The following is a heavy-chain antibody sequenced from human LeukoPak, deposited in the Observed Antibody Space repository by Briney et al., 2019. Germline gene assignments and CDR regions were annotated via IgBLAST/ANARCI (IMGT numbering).Heavy chain of an antibody. CDR3: ARRSSWLKAFDI. Sequence: SETLSLTCTVSGGSISSYYWSWIRHPPGKGLEWIGYIYYSGSTNYNPSLKSRVTISVDTSKNQFSLKLSSVTAADTAVYYCARRSSWLKAFDIWGQGTMVTVSS. CDR2: IYYSGST. D-gene: IGHD6-13*01. V-gene: IGHV4-59*08. CDR1: GGSISSYY. J-gene: IGHJ3*02.